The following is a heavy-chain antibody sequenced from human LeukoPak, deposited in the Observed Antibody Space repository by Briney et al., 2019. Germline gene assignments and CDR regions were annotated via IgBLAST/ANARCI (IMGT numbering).Heavy chain of an antibody. J-gene: IGHJ4*02. Sequence: SGGSLRLSCAASGFNVNNAWMSWVRQAPGKGLEWVGRIRSKIDGGATDYAAPVKGRFTISRDDSKNTLYLQINGLKIEDTAMYYCYTSITDYWSQGTLVTVSS. D-gene: IGHD2-21*01. V-gene: IGHV3-15*07. CDR1: GFNVNNAW. CDR2: IRSKIDGGAT. CDR3: YTSITDY.